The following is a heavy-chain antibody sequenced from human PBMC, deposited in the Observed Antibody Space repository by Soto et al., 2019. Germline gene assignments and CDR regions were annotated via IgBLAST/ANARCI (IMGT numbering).Heavy chain of an antibody. CDR2: INQDGSDQ. CDR1: GFTFNSYW. Sequence: EVQVVESGGDLVQPGGSLRLSCAASGFTFNSYWMTWVRQVPGKGLEWGANINQDGSDQYYVDSVKGRFTISRDNAKNSLCLHMNSLRVEDTAVYYCATSMRHTLNPWGQGTLVTVSS. J-gene: IGHJ5*02. V-gene: IGHV3-7*01. D-gene: IGHD2-8*01. CDR3: ATSMRHTLNP.